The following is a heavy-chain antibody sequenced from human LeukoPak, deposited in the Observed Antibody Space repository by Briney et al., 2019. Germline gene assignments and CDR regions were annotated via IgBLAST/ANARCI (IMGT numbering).Heavy chain of an antibody. V-gene: IGHV3-66*01. D-gene: IGHD6-25*01. CDR2: IYSGGST. CDR1: GFTVSSNY. J-gene: IGHJ6*02. Sequence: GGSLRLSCAASGFTVSSNYMSWVRQAPGKGLEWVSVIYSGGSTYYADSVKGRFTISRDNSKNTLYLQMNSLRAEDTAVYYCASPLSGGLYYYGMDVWGQGTTVTVSS. CDR3: ASPLSGGLYYYGMDV.